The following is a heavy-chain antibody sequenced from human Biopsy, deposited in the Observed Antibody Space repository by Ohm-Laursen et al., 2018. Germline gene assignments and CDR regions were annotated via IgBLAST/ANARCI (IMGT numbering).Heavy chain of an antibody. CDR1: GGSFSGYD. CDR3: ARGPYGDNAGAFDV. J-gene: IGHJ3*01. D-gene: IGHD4/OR15-4a*01. Sequence: SETLSLTCAVDGGSFSGYDWTWIRQPPGEGLEWVGEFSHTGTTIYNPSLKSRLTISVDKSKNHFSLRLTSVTAADTATYFCARGPYGDNAGAFDVWGQGTVVTVS. CDR2: FSHTGTT. V-gene: IGHV4-34*01.